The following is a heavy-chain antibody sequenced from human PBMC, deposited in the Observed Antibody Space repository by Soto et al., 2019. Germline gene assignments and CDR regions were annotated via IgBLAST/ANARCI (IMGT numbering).Heavy chain of an antibody. J-gene: IGHJ3*02. D-gene: IGHD2-15*01. CDR2: IYYSGST. CDR3: ARGVTSQVIWDIVVVTLEVAFDI. Sequence: QVQLQESGPGLVKPSETLSLTCTVSGGSVSSGSYYWSWIRQPPGKGLEWIGYIYYSGSTNYNPSLKSRVTISVDTSKNQFSLKLSSVTAADTAVYYCARGVTSQVIWDIVVVTLEVAFDIWGQGTMVTVSS. CDR1: GGSVSSGSYY. V-gene: IGHV4-61*01.